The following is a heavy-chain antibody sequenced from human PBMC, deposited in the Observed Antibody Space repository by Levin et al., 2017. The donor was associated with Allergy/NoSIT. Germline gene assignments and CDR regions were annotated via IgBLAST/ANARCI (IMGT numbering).Heavy chain of an antibody. CDR3: ARGGEYIAAAGYFDY. V-gene: IGHV1-18*01. CDR1: GYTFTSYG. Sequence: AASVKVSCKASGYTFTSYGISWVRQAPGQGLEWMGWISAYNGNTNYAQKLQGRVTMTTDTSTSTAYMELRSLRSDDTAVYYCARGGEYIAAAGYFDYWGQGTLVTVSS. D-gene: IGHD6-13*01. J-gene: IGHJ4*02. CDR2: ISAYNGNT.